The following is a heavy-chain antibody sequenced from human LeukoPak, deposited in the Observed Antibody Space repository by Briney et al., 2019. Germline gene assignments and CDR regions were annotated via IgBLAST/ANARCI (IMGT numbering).Heavy chain of an antibody. CDR2: IIPIIAIA. CDR3: ARDDYGGKGSY. J-gene: IGHJ4*02. CDR1: GYTVTGYY. Sequence: SVTLFCKSSGYTVTGYYMHWVRQAPGQGHEWMGRIIPIIAIANYAQKFQGRVTITADKSTSTPYMELSSLRSKDTAVYYCARDDYGGKGSYWGQGTLVTVSS. D-gene: IGHD4-23*01. V-gene: IGHV1-69*04.